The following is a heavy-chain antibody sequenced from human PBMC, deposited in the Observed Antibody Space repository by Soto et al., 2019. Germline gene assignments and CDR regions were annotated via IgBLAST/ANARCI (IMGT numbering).Heavy chain of an antibody. CDR2: INPNSGGT. CDR1: GYTLTAFY. D-gene: IGHD2-2*01. CDR3: ARHGGFCTTTRCHEYFQY. J-gene: IGHJ1*01. V-gene: IGHV1-2*02. Sequence: GASVKVSCKASGYTLTAFYIHWVRQAPGQGLEWMGWINPNSGGTNYAQRFQGRVTMTRDTSIRTAYMELRRLRSDDTAVYYCARHGGFCTTTRCHEYFQYWGQGALVTVSS.